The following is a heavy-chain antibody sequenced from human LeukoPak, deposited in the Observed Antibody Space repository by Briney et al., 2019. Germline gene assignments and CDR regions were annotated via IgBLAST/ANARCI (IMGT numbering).Heavy chain of an antibody. Sequence: GGSLRLSCAASGFIVSTSYMTWVRQAPGKGLEWVSVIYSGGSTYYADSVRGRFTLSRGNSKNMLYLQMNSLRAEDTAVYYCARDVGMATTYWGQGTLVTVSS. V-gene: IGHV3-53*01. CDR3: ARDVGMATTY. CDR1: GFIVSTSY. D-gene: IGHD5-24*01. CDR2: IYSGGST. J-gene: IGHJ4*02.